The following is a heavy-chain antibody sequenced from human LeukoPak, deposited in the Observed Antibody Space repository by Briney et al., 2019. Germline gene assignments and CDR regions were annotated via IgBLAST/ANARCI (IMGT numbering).Heavy chain of an antibody. CDR3: ANLYYFGSGSYESRCFDY. V-gene: IGHV3-73*01. D-gene: IGHD3-10*01. Sequence: PGGSLNLSCAASGFTFSGSAMHWVRQASGKGLEWVGRIRSKANSYATAYAASVKGRFTISRDKSKNTLYLQMNSLRAEDTAVYYCANLYYFGSGSYESRCFDYWGQGTLVTVSS. CDR2: IRSKANSYAT. CDR1: GFTFSGSA. J-gene: IGHJ4*02.